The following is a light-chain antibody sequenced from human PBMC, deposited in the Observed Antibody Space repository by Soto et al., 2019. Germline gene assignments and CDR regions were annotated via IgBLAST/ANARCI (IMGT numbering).Light chain of an antibody. CDR3: QQSGT. Sequence: EIVLTQSPGTLSLSPGERATLSCRASQSVSSSYLAWYQHKPGQAPRLLIYRASNRAAGIPDRFSGSGSGTDFTLPIRSLEPEDFAVYYCQQSGTFGQGTKVEIK. V-gene: IGKV3-20*01. CDR1: QSVSSSY. J-gene: IGKJ1*01. CDR2: RAS.